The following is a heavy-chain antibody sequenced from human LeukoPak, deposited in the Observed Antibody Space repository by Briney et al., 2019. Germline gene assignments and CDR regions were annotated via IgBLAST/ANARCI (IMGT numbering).Heavy chain of an antibody. D-gene: IGHD3-10*01. V-gene: IGHV6-1*01. Sequence: SQTLSLTCAISGDSFSSNSAAWIWIRQSPSRGLEWLGRTYYRSKWYTEYAVSVKSRITINPDTSKNQFSLQLCSVNPEDTAVYYCARLGSGSNYWGQGTLVTVSS. CDR3: ARLGSGSNY. CDR1: GDSFSSNSAA. CDR2: TYYRSKWYT. J-gene: IGHJ4*02.